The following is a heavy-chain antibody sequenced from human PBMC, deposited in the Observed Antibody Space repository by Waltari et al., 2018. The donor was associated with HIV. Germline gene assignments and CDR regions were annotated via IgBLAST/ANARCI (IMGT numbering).Heavy chain of an antibody. CDR3: VRDPKTSWGELDY. J-gene: IGHJ4*02. CDR1: GFVFRSYS. D-gene: IGHD3-16*01. Sequence: EVQLVESGGGLVQPEESLRLSCAASGFVFRSYSTNWVRQAPGEGLEWISFISSSGSTIYYADFVKGRFTVSRDNAENSLYLQMNSLRDEDTAVYYCVRDPKTSWGELDYWGQGTLVAVSS. V-gene: IGHV3-48*02. CDR2: ISSSGSTI.